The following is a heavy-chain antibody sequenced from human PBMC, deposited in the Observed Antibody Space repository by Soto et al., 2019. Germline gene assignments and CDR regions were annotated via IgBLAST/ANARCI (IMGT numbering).Heavy chain of an antibody. J-gene: IGHJ6*03. CDR3: ARHLFDSWKGYTYYSCMDV. CDR1: GGSIRSHN. V-gene: IGHV4-59*08. Sequence: QVQLQESGPGLVKPSETLSLTCSVPGGSIRSHNWSWIRQPRGKGLEWIGRLYDSAMTEYKPSLKSRVTISSHPSNDQVSLKRRSVTAADTAVYYCARHLFDSWKGYTYYSCMDVRGKGTAVTVSS. CDR2: LYDSAMT. D-gene: IGHD3-3*01.